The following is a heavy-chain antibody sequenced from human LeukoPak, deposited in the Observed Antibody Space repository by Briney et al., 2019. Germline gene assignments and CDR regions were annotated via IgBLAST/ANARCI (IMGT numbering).Heavy chain of an antibody. D-gene: IGHD3-3*01. J-gene: IGHJ5*02. CDR3: ARNYDFWSGYYSRDNWFDP. Sequence: KTSETLSLTCAVSGYSISSGYYWGWIRQPPGKGLEWIGSIYHSGSTYYNPSLKNRVTISVDTSKNQFSLKLSSVTAADTAVYYCARNYDFWSGYYSRDNWFDPWGQGTLVTVSS. CDR1: GYSISSGYY. V-gene: IGHV4-38-2*01. CDR2: IYHSGST.